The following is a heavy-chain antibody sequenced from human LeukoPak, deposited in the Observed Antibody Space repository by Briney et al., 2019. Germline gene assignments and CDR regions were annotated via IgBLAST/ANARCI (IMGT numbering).Heavy chain of an antibody. D-gene: IGHD2-2*01. Sequence: GGSLRLSCAASGFTFSSYAMSWVRQAPGKGREWFSTTSGGSTYYADSVKGRFTISRDNSKSTLYLQMNSLRAEDTAVYYCAKGDCSSTSCSGFYGMDVWGRGTTVTVSS. CDR1: GFTFSSYA. CDR2: TSGGST. J-gene: IGHJ6*04. V-gene: IGHV3-23*01. CDR3: AKGDCSSTSCSGFYGMDV.